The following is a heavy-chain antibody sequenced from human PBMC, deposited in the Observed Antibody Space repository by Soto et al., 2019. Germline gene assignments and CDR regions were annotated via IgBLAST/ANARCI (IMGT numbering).Heavy chain of an antibody. CDR1: GGSISDISVC. CDR3: ARHKSGSDWLDP. CDR2: MFYSGAT. J-gene: IGHJ5*02. D-gene: IGHD2-15*01. V-gene: IGHV4-39*01. Sequence: XATLALTCTVPGGSISDISVCWGCIRQPPGKGLQWIGCMFYSGATYYNPSLKNRVTLSVDTSNNEFSLKLVSVTAPDTAVYYCARHKSGSDWLDPWGQGTLVTVSS.